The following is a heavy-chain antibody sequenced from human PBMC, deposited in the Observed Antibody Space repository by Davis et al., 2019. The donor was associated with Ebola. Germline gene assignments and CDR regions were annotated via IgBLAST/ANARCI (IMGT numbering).Heavy chain of an antibody. Sequence: PSETLSPTCTVAGGSISRGGSYWTWIRQHPGKGLEWIGYIYYSGSTYYKPSLKSRVTKSLDTSKNQFSLNLYSVTAADTAVDYCARDLGYDSSGYDYYFYMDVWGKGTTVTVSS. CDR1: GGSISRGGSY. CDR3: ARDLGYDSSGYDYYFYMDV. D-gene: IGHD3-22*01. CDR2: IYYSGST. J-gene: IGHJ6*03. V-gene: IGHV4-31*03.